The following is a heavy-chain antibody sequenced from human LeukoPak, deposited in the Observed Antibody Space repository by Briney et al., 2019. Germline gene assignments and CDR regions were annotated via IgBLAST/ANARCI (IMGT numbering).Heavy chain of an antibody. V-gene: IGHV4-39*01. CDR2: IYYSGST. CDR1: GGSISSSSYY. J-gene: IGHJ4*02. CDR3: ARRGVGAQGFDY. Sequence: SETLSLTCTVSGGSISSSSYYWDWIRQPPGKGLEWIGSIYYSGSTYYNPSLKSRVTISVDTSKNQFSLKLSSVTAADTAVYYCARRGVGAQGFDYWGQGTLVTVSS. D-gene: IGHD1-26*01.